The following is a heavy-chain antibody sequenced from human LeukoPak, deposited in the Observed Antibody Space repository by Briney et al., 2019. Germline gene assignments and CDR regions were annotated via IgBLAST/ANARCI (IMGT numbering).Heavy chain of an antibody. D-gene: IGHD5-18*01. CDR2: INSDGSST. J-gene: IGHJ1*01. Sequence: GGSLRLSCAASGFTFSSYWMPWVRQAPGKGLVWVSRINSDGSSTNYADSVKGRFTISRDNAKSTLYLQMNSLRAEDAAMYFCAGSLGYSYGSYHWGQGILVTVSS. CDR3: AGSLGYSYGSYH. CDR1: GFTFSSYW. V-gene: IGHV3-74*01.